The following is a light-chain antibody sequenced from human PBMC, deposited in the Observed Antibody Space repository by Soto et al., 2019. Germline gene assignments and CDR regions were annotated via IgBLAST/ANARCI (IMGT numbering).Light chain of an antibody. J-gene: IGKJ4*01. CDR3: QQRSDWPST. Sequence: EIVLTQSPVTLSLSPGERATLSCRASQSVGSYFAWYQQKPGQAPRLLIYDASSRATGIPARFSGGGSGTDFTLTISSLEPEDFAVYYCQQRSDWPSTFGGGTRVEIK. V-gene: IGKV3-11*01. CDR1: QSVGSY. CDR2: DAS.